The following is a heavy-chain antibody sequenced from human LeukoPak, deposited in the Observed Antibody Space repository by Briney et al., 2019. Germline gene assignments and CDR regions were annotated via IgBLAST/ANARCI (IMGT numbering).Heavy chain of an antibody. CDR2: ISAYNGNT. Sequence: ASVKVSCKASGYTFTSYGISWVRQAPGQGLEWMGWISAYNGNTNYAQKLQGRVTMTTDTSTSTAYMELRSLRSDDTAVYYCAGGGNSQYYYYGMDVWGQGTTVTVSS. V-gene: IGHV1-18*01. CDR1: GYTFTSYG. CDR3: AGGGNSQYYYYGMDV. D-gene: IGHD4-23*01. J-gene: IGHJ6*02.